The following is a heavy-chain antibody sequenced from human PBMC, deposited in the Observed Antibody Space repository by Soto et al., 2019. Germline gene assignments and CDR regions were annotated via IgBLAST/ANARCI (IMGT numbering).Heavy chain of an antibody. CDR1: GFTFSSYE. CDR2: ISSSGSTI. CDR3: ARGGTAMVYYYYGMDV. D-gene: IGHD5-18*01. J-gene: IGHJ6*02. Sequence: EVQLVESGGGLVQPGGSLRLSCAASGFTFSSYEMNWVRQAPGKGLEWVSYISSSGSTIYYADSVKGRFTISRENAKNSLYLQMNSLRAEDTAVYYCARGGTAMVYYYYGMDVWGQGTTVTVSS. V-gene: IGHV3-48*03.